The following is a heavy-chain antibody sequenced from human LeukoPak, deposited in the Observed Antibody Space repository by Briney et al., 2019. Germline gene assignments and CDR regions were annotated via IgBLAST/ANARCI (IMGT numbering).Heavy chain of an antibody. V-gene: IGHV3-30*02. CDR2: IRNDASNK. J-gene: IGHJ4*02. Sequence: GESLRLSCAATGFTFSSYGMHWVRQAPDKGLEWVSFIRNDASNKYYADSVKGRFTISRDNSKNTLYLQMNSLRAEDTAVYYCANLYYGSGTSPSSVTYWGQGTLVTVSS. CDR3: ANLYYGSGTSPSSVTY. CDR1: GFTFSSYG. D-gene: IGHD3-10*01.